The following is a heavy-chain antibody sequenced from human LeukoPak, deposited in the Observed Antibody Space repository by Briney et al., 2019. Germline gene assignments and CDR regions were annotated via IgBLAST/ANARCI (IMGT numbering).Heavy chain of an antibody. CDR3: ARAVAGYELDY. CDR2: ISSSSYT. Sequence: PGGSLRLSCAASGFTFRDYYMTWIRQAPGKGLEWVTYISSSSYTNYADSVKGRFTISRDNAKNSLYLQMNSLRAEDTAVYYCARAVAGYELDYWGQGTLVTVSS. D-gene: IGHD6-19*01. J-gene: IGHJ4*02. CDR1: GFTFRDYY. V-gene: IGHV3-11*05.